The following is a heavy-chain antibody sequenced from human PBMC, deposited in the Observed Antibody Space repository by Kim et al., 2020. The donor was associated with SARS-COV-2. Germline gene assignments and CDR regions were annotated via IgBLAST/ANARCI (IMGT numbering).Heavy chain of an antibody. Sequence: GGSLRLSCAASGFTFSSYGMHWVRQAPGKGLEWVAVISYDGSNKYYADSVKGRFTISRDNSKNTLYLQMNSLRAEDTAVYYCARDARIVVVVAAMFDYWG. CDR1: GFTFSSYG. D-gene: IGHD2-15*01. CDR2: ISYDGSNK. J-gene: IGHJ4*01. V-gene: IGHV3-33*05. CDR3: ARDARIVVVVAAMFDY.